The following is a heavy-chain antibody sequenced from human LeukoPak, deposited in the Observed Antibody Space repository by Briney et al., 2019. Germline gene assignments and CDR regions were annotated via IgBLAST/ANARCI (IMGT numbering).Heavy chain of an antibody. V-gene: IGHV4-30-4*08. CDR1: GGPISSGDYY. Sequence: PSQTLSLTCTVSGGPISSGDYYWRWIRQPPGKGLEWIGYIYYSGSTYYNPSLKSRVTISVDTSKNQFSLKLSSVTAADTAVYYCVRVREWELSYFDYWGQGTLVTVSS. D-gene: IGHD1-26*01. J-gene: IGHJ4*02. CDR2: IYYSGST. CDR3: VRVREWELSYFDY.